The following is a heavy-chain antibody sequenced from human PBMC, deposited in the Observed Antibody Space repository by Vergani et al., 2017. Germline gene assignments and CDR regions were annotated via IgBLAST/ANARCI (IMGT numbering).Heavy chain of an antibody. J-gene: IGHJ6*03. CDR1: GYTFTSYD. D-gene: IGHD3-3*01. Sequence: QVQLVQSGAEVKKPGASVKVSCKASGYTFTSYDINWVRQATGQGLEWMGWMNPNSGNTGYAQKFQGRVTMTRNPSISTAYMELGSLRSEDTAVYYCARVRKVKGVEVVIYEYYYYMDVWGKGTTVTVSS. CDR2: MNPNSGNT. CDR3: ARVRKVKGVEVVIYEYYYYMDV. V-gene: IGHV1-8*01.